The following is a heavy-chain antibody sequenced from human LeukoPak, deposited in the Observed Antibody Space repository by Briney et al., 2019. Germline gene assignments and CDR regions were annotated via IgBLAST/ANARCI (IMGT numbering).Heavy chain of an antibody. V-gene: IGHV4-39*01. Sequence: SETLSLTCTVSGGSISSSYWGWIRQPPGKGLEWIGTIYYSGTTYYNPSLKSRVTISADTSKNQFSLRLSSVTAADTAVYYCARHMGDNWTVFVYWGQGTLVTVSS. CDR2: IYYSGTT. CDR3: ARHMGDNWTVFVY. J-gene: IGHJ4*02. CDR1: GGSISSSY. D-gene: IGHD1-1*01.